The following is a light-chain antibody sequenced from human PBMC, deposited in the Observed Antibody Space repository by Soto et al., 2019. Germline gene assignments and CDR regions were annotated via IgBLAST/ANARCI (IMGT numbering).Light chain of an antibody. CDR3: QQYYSTLPA. J-gene: IGKJ1*01. CDR1: QSVLYSSNNKNY. CDR2: WAS. V-gene: IGKV4-1*01. Sequence: DIVMTQSPDSLALSLGERATINCKSSQSVLYSSNNKNYVAWYQQKPGQPPKLLIYWASTRESGVPDRCSGSGSATDFTLTISSLQAEDVAVYYCQQYYSTLPAFGQGTKVEIK.